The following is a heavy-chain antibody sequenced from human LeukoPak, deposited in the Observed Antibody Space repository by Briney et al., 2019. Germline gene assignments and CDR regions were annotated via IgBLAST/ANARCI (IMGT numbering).Heavy chain of an antibody. D-gene: IGHD2-2*01. CDR3: ARGLRAIYVVPAAYNWFDP. CDR1: GYTFTGYY. Sequence: APVKVSCKASGYTFTGYYMHWVRQATGQGLEWMGWINPNSGGTNYAQKFQGRVTMTRDTSISTAYMELSRLRSDDTAVYYCARGLRAIYVVPAAYNWFDPWGQGTLVTVSS. V-gene: IGHV1-2*02. J-gene: IGHJ5*02. CDR2: INPNSGGT.